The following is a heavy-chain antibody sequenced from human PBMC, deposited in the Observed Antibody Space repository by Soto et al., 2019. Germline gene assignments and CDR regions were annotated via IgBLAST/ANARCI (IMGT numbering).Heavy chain of an antibody. J-gene: IGHJ6*02. Sequence: GGSLRLSCAASGFTFSSYAMTWVRQAPGKGLEWVSVISGSGGSTNYAGSVKDRFTISRDNFKNTVFLQMNSLRAEDTAVYYCAKGVVSAEIYYGMDVWGQGTTVTVSS. D-gene: IGHD2-2*01. CDR3: AKGVVSAEIYYGMDV. CDR1: GFTFSSYA. V-gene: IGHV3-23*01. CDR2: ISGSGGST.